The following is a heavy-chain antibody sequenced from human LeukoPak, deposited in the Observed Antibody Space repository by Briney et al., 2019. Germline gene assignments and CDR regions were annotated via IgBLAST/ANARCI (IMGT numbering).Heavy chain of an antibody. J-gene: IGHJ4*02. D-gene: IGHD3-16*01. Sequence: GGSLRLSCAASGFTFSRHWMHWVRQVQGKGPGWVSSISPDGGTTNYADSVKGRFTISRDNAKNTLYLQMNSQRGEGTAVYYCARDSSDGGGNTFDYWGQGTLVTVSS. CDR3: ARDSSDGGGNTFDY. CDR2: ISPDGGTT. V-gene: IGHV3-74*01. CDR1: GFTFSRHW.